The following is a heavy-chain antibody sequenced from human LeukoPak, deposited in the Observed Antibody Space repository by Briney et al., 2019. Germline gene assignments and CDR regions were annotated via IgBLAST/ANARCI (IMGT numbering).Heavy chain of an antibody. Sequence: PSETLSLTCTVSGSSISSYYWSWVRQPPGKGLEWIGYIYYSGSTNYNPSLKSRVTISVDTSKNQFSLKLSSVTAADTAVYYCAREAMGYNNWFDPWGQGTLVTVSS. CDR3: AREAMGYNNWFDP. CDR1: GSSISSYY. J-gene: IGHJ5*02. CDR2: IYYSGST. V-gene: IGHV4-59*01. D-gene: IGHD2-8*01.